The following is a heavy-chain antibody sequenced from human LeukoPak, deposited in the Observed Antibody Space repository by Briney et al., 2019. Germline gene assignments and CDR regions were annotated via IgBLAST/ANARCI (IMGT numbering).Heavy chain of an antibody. Sequence: GASVKVSCKASGYTFTGYYMHWVRQAPGQGLEWMGWINPNSGGTNYAQKFQGRVTMTRDTSISTAYMELSRLRSDDTAVYYCARAGYYGSGRSKLDYWGQGTLVTVSS. D-gene: IGHD3-10*01. J-gene: IGHJ4*02. CDR3: ARAGYYGSGRSKLDY. CDR1: GYTFTGYY. V-gene: IGHV1-2*02. CDR2: INPNSGGT.